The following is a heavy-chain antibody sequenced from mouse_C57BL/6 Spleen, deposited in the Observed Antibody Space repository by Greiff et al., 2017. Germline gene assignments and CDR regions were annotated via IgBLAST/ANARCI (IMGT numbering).Heavy chain of an antibody. D-gene: IGHD1-1*01. J-gene: IGHJ4*01. CDR3: ARWDYYGSSFYAMDY. CDR1: GYTFTSYW. CDR2: IHPNSGST. Sequence: QVQLQQPGAELVKPGASVTLSCKASGYTFTSYWMHWVKQRPGQGLEWIGMIHPNSGSTNYTEVFKSKATLTVDKSSSTAYMQLSSLTADDSAVYYCARWDYYGSSFYAMDYWGQGTSVTVSS. V-gene: IGHV1-64*01.